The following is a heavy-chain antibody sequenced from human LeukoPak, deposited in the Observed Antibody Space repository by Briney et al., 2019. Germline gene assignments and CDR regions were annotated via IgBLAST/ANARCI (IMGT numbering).Heavy chain of an antibody. V-gene: IGHV1-8*01. CDR2: MNPNSGTT. J-gene: IGHJ4*02. Sequence: ASVKVSCKASGYTFTSYDINWVRQATGQGLEWMGWMNPNSGTTGYAQKFQGRVTMTTNTSISTAYMELSSPRSEDTAVYYCARGLGSPVGRNYWGQGTLVTVSS. CDR3: ARGLGSPVGRNY. CDR1: GYTFTSYD. D-gene: IGHD1-26*01.